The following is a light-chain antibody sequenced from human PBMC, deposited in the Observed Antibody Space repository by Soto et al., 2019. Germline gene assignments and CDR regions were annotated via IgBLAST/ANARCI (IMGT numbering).Light chain of an antibody. CDR1: QDISSY. V-gene: IGKV1-9*01. Sequence: IQVTQSPSSLSASVGDRVTITCRASQDISSYLAWYQQKPGKAPTLLIYAASTLQSGVPSRFSGSGFGTDFTLTISSLQAEDFASYYCQQSYSTPLFGPGTKVDIK. CDR2: AAS. J-gene: IGKJ3*01. CDR3: QQSYSTPL.